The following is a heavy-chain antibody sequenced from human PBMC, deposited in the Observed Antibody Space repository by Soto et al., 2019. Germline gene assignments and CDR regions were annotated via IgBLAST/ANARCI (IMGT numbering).Heavy chain of an antibody. J-gene: IGHJ6*02. CDR3: ARHYYDSSGYSDYYYGMDV. CDR2: IYYSGST. CDR1: GGSISSSSYY. V-gene: IGHV4-39*01. D-gene: IGHD3-22*01. Sequence: QLQLQESGPGLVKPSETLSLTCTVSGGSISSSSYYWGWIRQPPGKGLEWIGSIYYSGSTYYNPSLKSRVTISVDTSKNQFSLKLSSVTAADTAVYYCARHYYDSSGYSDYYYGMDVWGQGTTVTVSS.